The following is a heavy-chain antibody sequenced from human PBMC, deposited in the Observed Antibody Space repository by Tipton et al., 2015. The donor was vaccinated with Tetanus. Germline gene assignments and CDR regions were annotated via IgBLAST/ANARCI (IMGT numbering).Heavy chain of an antibody. Sequence: TLSLTCTVSGGSMNTRTFYWGWIRQSPGKGLEWIGSIFYSGSTFYNPSLKSRVTISVDTSKNQFSLNLRSVTAADTAVYYCARDQGGGRVVRLNWFDPWGQGTLVTVSS. CDR2: IFYSGST. CDR3: ARDQGGGRVVRLNWFDP. D-gene: IGHD6-6*01. V-gene: IGHV4-39*07. CDR1: GGSMNTRTFY. J-gene: IGHJ5*02.